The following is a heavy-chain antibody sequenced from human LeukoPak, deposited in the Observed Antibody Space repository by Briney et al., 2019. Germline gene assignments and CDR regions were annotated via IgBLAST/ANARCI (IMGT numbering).Heavy chain of an antibody. CDR2: INPNSGGT. D-gene: IGHD2-15*01. Sequence: ASVKVSCKASGYTFTGYYMHWLRQAPGQGLEWMGWINPNSGGTNYAQKFQGRVTMTRDTSISTAYMELSRLRSDDTAAYHCASQTGYCSGGSCPEYYFDYWGQGTLVTVSS. J-gene: IGHJ4*02. CDR3: ASQTGYCSGGSCPEYYFDY. CDR1: GYTFTGYY. V-gene: IGHV1-2*02.